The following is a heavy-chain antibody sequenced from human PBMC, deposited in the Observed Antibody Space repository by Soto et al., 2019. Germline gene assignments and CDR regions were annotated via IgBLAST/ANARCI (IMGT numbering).Heavy chain of an antibody. CDR2: ISAYNGNT. CDR3: ARDRYSNYETNWFDP. D-gene: IGHD4-4*01. V-gene: IGHV1-18*01. CDR1: GYTFTSYG. J-gene: IGHJ5*02. Sequence: ASVKVSCKASGYTFTSYGISWVRQAPGQGLEWMGWISAYNGNTNYAQKLQGRVTMTTDTSTSTAYMELRSLRSDDTAVYYCARDRYSNYETNWFDPWGQGTLVTVSS.